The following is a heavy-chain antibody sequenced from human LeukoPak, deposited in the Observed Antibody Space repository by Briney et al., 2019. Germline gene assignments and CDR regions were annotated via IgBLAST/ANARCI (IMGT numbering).Heavy chain of an antibody. CDR1: GGSISSYY. CDR2: IYYSGST. D-gene: IGHD3-22*01. J-gene: IGHJ6*03. V-gene: IGHV4-59*08. CDR3: ARVYDSSGYWTYYYYYMDV. Sequence: SETLSLTCTVSGGSISSYYWSWIRQPPGKGLEWIGYIYYSGSTNYNPSLKSRVTISVDTSKNQFSLKLSSVTAADTAVYYCARVYDSSGYWTYYYYYMDVWGKGTTVTVSS.